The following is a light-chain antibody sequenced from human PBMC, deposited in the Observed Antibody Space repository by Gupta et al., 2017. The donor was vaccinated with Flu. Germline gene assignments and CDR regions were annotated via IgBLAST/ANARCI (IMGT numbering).Light chain of an antibody. CDR1: QSVSSY. Sequence: DIVLTQSPDTLSLSPGERATLSCRASQSVSSYLAWYQQKPGQATRLLIYEASNRATGIPARFSGSGSGTDLALTTSSLEPEDFAVDYCQQRNNWPRTCGQGTKLEIK. V-gene: IGKV3-11*01. CDR3: QQRNNWPRT. J-gene: IGKJ2*01. CDR2: EAS.